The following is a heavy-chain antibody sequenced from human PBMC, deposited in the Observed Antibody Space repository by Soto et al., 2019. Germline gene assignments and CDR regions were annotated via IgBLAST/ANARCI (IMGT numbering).Heavy chain of an antibody. D-gene: IGHD2-21*02. CDR2: IYYSGST. V-gene: IGHV4-30-4*01. CDR3: ARGTVVVTAIRGGFDY. Sequence: ASETLSLTCTVSGGSISSGDYYWSWIRQPPGKGLEWIGYIYYSGSTYYNPSLKSRVTISVDTSKNQFSLKLSSVTAADTAVYYCARGTVVVTAIRGGFDYWGQGTLVTVSS. J-gene: IGHJ4*02. CDR1: GGSISSGDYY.